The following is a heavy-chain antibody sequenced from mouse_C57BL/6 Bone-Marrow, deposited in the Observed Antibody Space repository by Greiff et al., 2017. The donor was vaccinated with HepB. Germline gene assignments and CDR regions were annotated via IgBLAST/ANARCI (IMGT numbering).Heavy chain of an antibody. Sequence: QVQLKQPGAELVRPGTSVKLSCTASGYTFTSYWMHWVKQRPGQGLEWIGVIDPSDSYTNYNQKFKGKATLTVDTSSSTAYMQLSSLTSEDSAVYYCARTNDYDYFDYWGQGTTLTVSS. D-gene: IGHD2-4*01. CDR1: GYTFTSYW. V-gene: IGHV1-59*01. J-gene: IGHJ2*01. CDR2: IDPSDSYT. CDR3: ARTNDYDYFDY.